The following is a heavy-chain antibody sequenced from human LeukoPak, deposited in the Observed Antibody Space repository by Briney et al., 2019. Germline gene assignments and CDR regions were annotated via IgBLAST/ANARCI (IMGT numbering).Heavy chain of an antibody. J-gene: IGHJ3*02. CDR3: ARDHFESSIAVFRGRVGVAFDI. D-gene: IGHD6-19*01. Sequence: SQTLSLTCTVSGGSISSGEYYYSWIRQPPGKGLEWIGYIYYSGNTYYNPSLKSRVTISVDTSKNQFSLKLSSVTAADTTVYYCARDHFESSIAVFRGRVGVAFDIWGQGTMVTVSS. CDR2: IYYSGNT. CDR1: GGSISSGEYY. V-gene: IGHV4-30-4*01.